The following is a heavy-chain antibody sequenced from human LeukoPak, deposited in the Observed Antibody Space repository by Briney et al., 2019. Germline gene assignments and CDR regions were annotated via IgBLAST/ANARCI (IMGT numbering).Heavy chain of an antibody. CDR3: ARAPGIRYYDSSGYYRSFDD. CDR1: GYTFTSYG. Sequence: ASVKVSCKASGYTFTSYGISWVRQAPGQGLEWMGWISAYNGNTNYAQKLQGRVTMTTDTSTSTAYMELRSLRSDDTAVYYCARAPGIRYYDSSGYYRSFDDWGQGTLVTVS. V-gene: IGHV1-18*01. D-gene: IGHD3-22*01. CDR2: ISAYNGNT. J-gene: IGHJ4*02.